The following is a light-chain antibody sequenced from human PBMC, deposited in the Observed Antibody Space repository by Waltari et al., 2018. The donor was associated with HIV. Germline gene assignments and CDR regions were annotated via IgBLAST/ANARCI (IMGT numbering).Light chain of an antibody. CDR2: GAS. J-gene: IGKJ2*01. CDR1: QSVSSN. Sequence: EIVMTQSPATLSVSPGERAPLPCRASQSVSSNLAWYQHKPGQAPRLLIYGASTRTTGIPARFSGSGSGTEFTLTISSLQSEDFAVYYCQQYNDWPRTFGQGTKLEIK. V-gene: IGKV3-15*01. CDR3: QQYNDWPRT.